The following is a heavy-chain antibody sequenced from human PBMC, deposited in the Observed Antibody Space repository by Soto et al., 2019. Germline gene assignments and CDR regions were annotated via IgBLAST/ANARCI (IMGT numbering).Heavy chain of an antibody. V-gene: IGHV3-30*18. CDR3: AKDGYCSGGSCSFDAFDI. Sequence: GGSLRLSCAASGFTFSSYGMHWVRQAPGKGLEWVAVISYDGSNKYYADSVKGRFTISRDNSKNKLYLQMNSLRAEDTAVYYCAKDGYCSGGSCSFDAFDIWGQGTMVTVSS. CDR2: ISYDGSNK. J-gene: IGHJ3*02. D-gene: IGHD2-15*01. CDR1: GFTFSSYG.